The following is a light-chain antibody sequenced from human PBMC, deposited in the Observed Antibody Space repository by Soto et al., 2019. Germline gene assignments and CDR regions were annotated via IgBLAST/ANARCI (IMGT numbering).Light chain of an antibody. CDR1: QRIGTY. J-gene: IGKJ3*01. CDR3: QQSYSRVFT. V-gene: IGKV1-39*01. Sequence: DIQMTQSPTSLSASVGDRVTISCRASQRIGTYLAWYQQKPGKAPRLLISAASSVQSGVPPRFSGSGSGTDFTLTISSLQPDDFGTYYCQQSYSRVFTFGPGTKVDF. CDR2: AAS.